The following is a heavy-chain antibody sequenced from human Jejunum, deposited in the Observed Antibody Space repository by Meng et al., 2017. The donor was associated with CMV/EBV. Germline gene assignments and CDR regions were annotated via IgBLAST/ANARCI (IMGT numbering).Heavy chain of an antibody. CDR2: VNAKSGNT. CDR1: GSTFIRHD. V-gene: IGHV1-8*01. CDR3: ARGSGSGGRDWYDP. J-gene: IGHJ5*02. Sequence: KASGSTFIRHDSKRFRQATGQGLEWMGWVNAKSGNTGYAQKFQGRVTMTRDTSITTAYMELSDLRSEDAAVYYCARGSGSGGRDWYDPWGQGTLVTVSS. D-gene: IGHD3-3*01.